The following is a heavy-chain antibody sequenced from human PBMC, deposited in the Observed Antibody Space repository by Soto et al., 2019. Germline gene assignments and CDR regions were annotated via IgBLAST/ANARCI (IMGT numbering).Heavy chain of an antibody. CDR3: ARSVKNFDWLPLGPFGY. J-gene: IGHJ4*02. CDR1: GGSISSSSYY. V-gene: IGHV4-39*01. D-gene: IGHD3-9*01. CDR2: IYYSGST. Sequence: PSETLSLTCTVSGGSISSSSYYWGWIRQPPGKGLEWIGGIYYSGSTYYNPSLKSRVTISVDTSKNQFSLKLSSVTAADTAVYYCARSVKNFDWLPLGPFGYWGQGTLVTVS.